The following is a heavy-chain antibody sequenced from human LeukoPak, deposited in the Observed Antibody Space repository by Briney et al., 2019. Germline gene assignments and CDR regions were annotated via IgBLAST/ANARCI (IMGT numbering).Heavy chain of an antibody. D-gene: IGHD5-24*01. V-gene: IGHV1-18*01. J-gene: IGHJ4*02. Sequence: ASVKVSCKASGYTFTSFGISWVRQAPGQGLEWMGWISAYNANTNFAQNLQGRVTMTTDTSTSTAYMELRSLRSDDTAVYYCARCGVEMATISSFDYWGQGTLVTVSS. CDR2: ISAYNANT. CDR1: GYTFTSFG. CDR3: ARCGVEMATISSFDY.